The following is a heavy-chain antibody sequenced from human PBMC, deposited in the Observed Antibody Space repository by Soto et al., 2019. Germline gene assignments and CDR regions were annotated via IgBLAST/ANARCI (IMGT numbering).Heavy chain of an antibody. CDR1: GGVFGSFS. Sequence: QVQLVQSGAEVRKPGSSVKVSCKASGGVFGSFSITWVRQAPGQWLEWIGGSIPIYGTANYAQNFQGRVTITAYAATRTAYVEVSSLGSEDTAVYYCAKDRRADWESYYYYAMDVWGQGTTVIVSS. V-gene: IGHV1-69*01. CDR3: AKDRRADWESYYYYAMDV. CDR2: SIPIYGTA. J-gene: IGHJ6*02. D-gene: IGHD1-26*01.